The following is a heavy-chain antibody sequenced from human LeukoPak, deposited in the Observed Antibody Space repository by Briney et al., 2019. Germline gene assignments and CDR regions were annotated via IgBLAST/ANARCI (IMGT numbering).Heavy chain of an antibody. V-gene: IGHV1-69*04. CDR2: IIPIFGIA. Sequence: ASVKVSCKASGGTLSSYAISWVRQAPGQGLEWMGRIIPIFGIANYAQKFQGRVTITADKSTSTAYMELSSLRSEDTAVYYCARGGDYDILTDFDYWGQGTLVTVSS. CDR3: ARGGDYDILTDFDY. D-gene: IGHD3-9*01. CDR1: GGTLSSYA. J-gene: IGHJ4*02.